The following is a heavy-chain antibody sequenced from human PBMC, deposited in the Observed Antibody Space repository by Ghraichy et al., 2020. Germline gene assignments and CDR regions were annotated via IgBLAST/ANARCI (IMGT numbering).Heavy chain of an antibody. J-gene: IGHJ4*02. CDR1: GGSISSSSYF. V-gene: IGHV4-39*01. CDR3: ARQKLPTSSSWPISFDY. CDR2: IYYSGST. D-gene: IGHD6-13*01. Sequence: SETLSLTCTVSGGSISSSSYFWGWIRQPPGKGLEWIGTIYYSGSTYYNPSLKSRITISVDTSKNQFSLKLSSVTAADTAVYYCARQKLPTSSSWPISFDYWGQGTLVTVSS.